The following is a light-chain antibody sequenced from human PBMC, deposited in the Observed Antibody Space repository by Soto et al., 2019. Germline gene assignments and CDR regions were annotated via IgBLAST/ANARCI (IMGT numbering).Light chain of an antibody. CDR1: SSDVGGYKY. J-gene: IGLJ1*01. Sequence: SVLTQPASVSGYPGESFTISCTGTSSDVGGYKYVSWYQQHPGKAPKLIIYDVSNRPSGVSHRFSGSKSGDTASLTISGLQAEDAADYYCSSPTSSTTRLFGTGTKVTVL. CDR3: SSPTSSTTRL. CDR2: DVS. V-gene: IGLV2-14*01.